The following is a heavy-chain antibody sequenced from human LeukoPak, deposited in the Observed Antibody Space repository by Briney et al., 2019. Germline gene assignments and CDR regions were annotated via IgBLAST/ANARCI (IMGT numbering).Heavy chain of an antibody. CDR3: ARGGKAAVRFDL. CDR2: IYYSGST. J-gene: IGHJ2*01. CDR1: GGSISSSSYY. V-gene: IGHV4-39*01. D-gene: IGHD2-15*01. Sequence: ASETLSLTCTVSGGSISSSSYYWGWIRQPPGKGLEWIGSIYYSGSTYYNPSLKSRVTISVDTSKNQFSLKLSSVTAADTAVYYCARGGKAAVRFDLWGRGTLVTVSS.